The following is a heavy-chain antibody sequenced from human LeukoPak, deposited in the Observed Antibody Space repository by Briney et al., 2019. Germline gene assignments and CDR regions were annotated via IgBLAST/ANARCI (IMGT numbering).Heavy chain of an antibody. D-gene: IGHD2-2*02. CDR2: INPSGGST. Sequence: ASVKVSCKASGYTFTSYYMHWVRQAPGQGLEWMGIINPSGGSTSYAQKFQGRVTMTRDTSTSTVYMELSSLRSEDTAVYYCAREGRRYCSSTSCYNDYWGQGTPVTVSS. CDR1: GYTFTSYY. V-gene: IGHV1-46*03. CDR3: AREGRRYCSSTSCYNDY. J-gene: IGHJ4*02.